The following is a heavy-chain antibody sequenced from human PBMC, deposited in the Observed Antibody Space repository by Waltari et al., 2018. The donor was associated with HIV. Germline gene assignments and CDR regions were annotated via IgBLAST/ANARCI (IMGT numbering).Heavy chain of an antibody. D-gene: IGHD3-10*01. CDR3: ARVPLNGYGDFAIDY. Sequence: QVPLQESGPVLVKPSATLSLTCAVSGYSISRGYYWCWIRQSPGKGLEWIGNIPHSGSTYYNPSLKSRVTISIDTSKNQCFLRFCSVTAADTAVFYCARVPLNGYGDFAIDYWGQGTLVTVSS. V-gene: IGHV4-38-2*01. J-gene: IGHJ4*02. CDR2: IPHSGST. CDR1: GYSISRGYY.